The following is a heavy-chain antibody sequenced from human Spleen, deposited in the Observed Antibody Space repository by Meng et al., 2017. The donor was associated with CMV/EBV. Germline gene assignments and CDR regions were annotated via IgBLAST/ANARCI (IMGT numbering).Heavy chain of an antibody. CDR1: GGSFSGYY. V-gene: IGHV4-34*01. CDR2: VNHSGGT. J-gene: IGHJ3*02. Sequence: SETLSLTCAVYGGSFSGYYWTRIRQPPGKGLEWIGEVNHSGGTNYNPSLKSRVTISVDTSKNQFSLKLSSVTAADTAVYYCARGPQVSWLRSRLAAFDIWGQGTMVTVSS. D-gene: IGHD5-12*01. CDR3: ARGPQVSWLRSRLAAFDI.